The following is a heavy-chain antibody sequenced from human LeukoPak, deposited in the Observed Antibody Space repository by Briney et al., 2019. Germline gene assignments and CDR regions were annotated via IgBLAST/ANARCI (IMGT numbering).Heavy chain of an antibody. D-gene: IGHD1-26*01. V-gene: IGHV7-4-1*02. CDR3: ARWGGSYLEDLDWFDP. CDR2: INTNTGNP. J-gene: IGHJ5*02. CDR1: GGTFSSYA. Sequence: GASVKVSCKASGGTFSSYAISWVRQAPGQGLEWMGWINTNTGNPTYAQGFTGRFVFSLDTSVSTAYLQISSLKAEDTAVYYCARWGGSYLEDLDWFDPWGQGTLVTVSS.